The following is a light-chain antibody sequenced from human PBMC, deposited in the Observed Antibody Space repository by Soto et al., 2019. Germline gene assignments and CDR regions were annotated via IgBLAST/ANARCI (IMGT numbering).Light chain of an antibody. CDR3: QESYSAPEFT. Sequence: DIEMTQSPSSLSASVGDRVTLTCRASENIRTYLNWYQHKPGKAPNLLIYGASTLQSGVSSRFSGSGSGTDFTLTISRLQPEDFATYYCQESYSAPEFTFGGGTKVDIK. V-gene: IGKV1-39*01. CDR1: ENIRTY. CDR2: GAS. J-gene: IGKJ4*01.